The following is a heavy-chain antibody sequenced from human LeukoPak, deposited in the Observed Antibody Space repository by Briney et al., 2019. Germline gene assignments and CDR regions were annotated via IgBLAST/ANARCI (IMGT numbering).Heavy chain of an antibody. Sequence: GESLKISCKGSGYSFTSYWIGWVRQLPGKDLEWMGIIYPGDSDTRYSPSFQGQVTISADKSISTAYLQWSSLKASDTAMYYCARPETAMVRGVLAYWGQGTLVTVSS. V-gene: IGHV5-51*01. CDR3: ARPETAMVRGVLAY. D-gene: IGHD3-10*01. J-gene: IGHJ4*02. CDR1: GYSFTSYW. CDR2: IYPGDSDT.